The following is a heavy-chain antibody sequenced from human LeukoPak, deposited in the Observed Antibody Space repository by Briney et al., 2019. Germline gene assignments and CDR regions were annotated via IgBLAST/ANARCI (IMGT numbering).Heavy chain of an antibody. V-gene: IGHV1-24*01. Sequence: ASVKVSCKVSGYTLTELSMHWVRQAPGKGLEWMGGFDPEDGETIYAQKFQGRVTMTEDTSTDTAYMELSSLRSEDTAVYYCATATYSSSWYSWFDPWGQGTLVTVSS. J-gene: IGHJ5*02. D-gene: IGHD6-13*01. CDR3: ATATYSSSWYSWFDP. CDR2: FDPEDGET. CDR1: GYTLTELS.